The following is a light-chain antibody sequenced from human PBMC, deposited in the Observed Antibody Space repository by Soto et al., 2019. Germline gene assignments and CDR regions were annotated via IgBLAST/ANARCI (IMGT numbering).Light chain of an antibody. V-gene: IGKV1-5*01. CDR1: QSITNR. Sequence: DIQMTQSPYTLSASVGDRVAITCRASQSITNRLAWYQLKPGKAPKVLIYDALNLESGVPSRFSGSGYGAEFTLTIRSLQPDDFATYCCQHYGGMWTFGQGTKV. J-gene: IGKJ1*01. CDR2: DAL. CDR3: QHYGGMWT.